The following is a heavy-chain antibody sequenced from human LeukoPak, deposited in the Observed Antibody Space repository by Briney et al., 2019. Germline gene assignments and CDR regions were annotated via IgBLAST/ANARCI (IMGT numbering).Heavy chain of an antibody. Sequence: PGGSLRLSCVASGFTFSSYSMNWVRQAPGKGLEWVSSISSSSIYTYYADSVKGRFTISRDNAKNSLYLQMNSLRADDTALYYCARDSTADLDYWGQGTLVAVSS. CDR3: ARDSTADLDY. J-gene: IGHJ4*02. V-gene: IGHV3-21*01. CDR1: GFTFSSYS. CDR2: ISSSSIYT. D-gene: IGHD6-19*01.